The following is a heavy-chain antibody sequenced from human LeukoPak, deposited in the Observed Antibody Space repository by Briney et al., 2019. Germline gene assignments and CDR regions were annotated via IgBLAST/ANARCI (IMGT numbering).Heavy chain of an antibody. CDR2: ISSNGGST. J-gene: IGHJ4*02. D-gene: IGHD3-22*01. CDR3: VKVGEDYYDSSGYYRY. V-gene: IGHV3-64D*06. Sequence: PGGSLRLSCSASGFTFSSYAMHWVRQAPGKGLEYVSAISSNGGSTYYADSVKGRFTISRDNSKNTLYLQMSSLRAEDTAVYYCVKVGEDYYDSSGYYRYWGQGTLVTVSS. CDR1: GFTFSSYA.